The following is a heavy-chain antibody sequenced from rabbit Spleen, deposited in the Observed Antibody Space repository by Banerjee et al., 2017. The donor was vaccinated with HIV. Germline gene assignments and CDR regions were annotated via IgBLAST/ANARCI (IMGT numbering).Heavy chain of an antibody. CDR2: IDAGSSGFT. D-gene: IGHD8-1*01. CDR1: GVSFSISSY. CDR3: ARDTASSFSSYGMGL. J-gene: IGHJ6*01. V-gene: IGHV1S40*01. Sequence: QSLEESGGDLVKPGASLTLTCTASGVSFSISSYMCWVRQAPGKGLEWIACIDAGSSGFTYFATWAKGRFTISKSSSTTVTLQMTRLTAADTATYFCARDTASSFSSYGMGLWGQGTLVTVS.